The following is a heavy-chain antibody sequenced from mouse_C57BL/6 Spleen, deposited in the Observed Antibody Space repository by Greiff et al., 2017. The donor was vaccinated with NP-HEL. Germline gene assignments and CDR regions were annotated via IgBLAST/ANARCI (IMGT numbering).Heavy chain of an antibody. CDR1: GYTFTDYE. CDR2: IDPETGGT. Sequence: VQLQQSGAELVRPGASVTLSCKASGYTFTDYEMHWVKQTPVHGLEWIGAIDPETGGTAYNQKFKGKAILTADKSSSTAYMELRSLTSEDSAVYYCTRRLHYYGSSYWYFDVWGTGTTVTVSS. J-gene: IGHJ1*03. CDR3: TRRLHYYGSSYWYFDV. V-gene: IGHV1-15*01. D-gene: IGHD1-1*01.